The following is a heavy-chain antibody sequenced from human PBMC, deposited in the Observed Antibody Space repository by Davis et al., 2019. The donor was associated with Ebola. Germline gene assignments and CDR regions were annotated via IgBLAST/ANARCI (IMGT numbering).Heavy chain of an antibody. CDR1: GFTFSRYA. J-gene: IGHJ4*02. D-gene: IGHD3-3*01. CDR2: IAYDQSTK. V-gene: IGHV3-30-3*01. CDR3: ARSLKAGGVETYYFHY. Sequence: PGGSLRLSCAASGFTFSRYAMHWVRQAPGKGLEWVAAIAYDQSTKYYADSVKGRFTISRDNSKNMLYLQMNSLKAEDKAVYYCARSLKAGGVETYYFHYWGQGTLVTVSS.